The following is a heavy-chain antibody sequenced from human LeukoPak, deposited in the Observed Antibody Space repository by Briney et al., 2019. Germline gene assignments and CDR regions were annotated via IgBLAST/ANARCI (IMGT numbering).Heavy chain of an antibody. D-gene: IGHD4-11*01. V-gene: IGHV3-30-3*01. CDR2: ISYDGSNK. CDR3: ATDLDYTFDY. CDR1: GFTFSSYA. Sequence: GRSLRLSCAASGFTFSSYAMHWVRQAPGKGLEWVAVISYDGSNKYYADSVKGRFTISRDDAKNTLYLQMDSLRADDTAVYYCATDLDYTFDYWGRGTLVTVSS. J-gene: IGHJ4*02.